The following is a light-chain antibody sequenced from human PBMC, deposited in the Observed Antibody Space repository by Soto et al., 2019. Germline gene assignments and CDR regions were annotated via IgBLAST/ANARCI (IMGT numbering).Light chain of an antibody. CDR1: QSVSGSY. CDR2: AAA. CDR3: QQYGSSPWT. V-gene: IGKV3-20*01. J-gene: IGKJ1*01. Sequence: EIVLTQSPGTLSLSPGERATLSCRSSQSVSGSYLAWYQQKPGQAPRLLIYAAARRATGIADRFSGSRSGTDFTLTISRLEPEDFAVYYCQQYGSSPWTFGQGTKVDIK.